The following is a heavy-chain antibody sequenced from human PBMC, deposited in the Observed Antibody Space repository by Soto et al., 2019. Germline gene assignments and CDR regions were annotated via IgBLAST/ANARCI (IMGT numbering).Heavy chain of an antibody. CDR2: VYPGDSDT. Sequence: GESLKISCQASGYTFSKYWIAWVRQMPGKGLEYVGIVYPGDSDTRYSPSFQGQVTISVDTSTSTAYMQWNSLKASDSAMYYCARRLQADSAPPPYYSAFDVWARGPTVTVSS. J-gene: IGHJ6*02. CDR1: GYTFSKYW. V-gene: IGHV5-51*01. D-gene: IGHD3-3*01. CDR3: ARRLQADSAPPPYYSAFDV.